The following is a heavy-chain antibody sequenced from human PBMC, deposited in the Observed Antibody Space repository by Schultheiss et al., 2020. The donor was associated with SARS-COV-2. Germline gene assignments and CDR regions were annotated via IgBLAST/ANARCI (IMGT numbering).Heavy chain of an antibody. D-gene: IGHD6-25*01. J-gene: IGHJ4*02. CDR1: GFTFSSYA. CDR3: ARHTNGYDY. Sequence: GESLKISCAASGFTFSSYAMHWVRQAPGKGLEYVSAISSNGVSTYYANSVKGRFTISRDNSKNSLYLQMVSLRGEEMAVYYCARHTNGYDYWGQGTLVTV. CDR2: ISSNGVST. V-gene: IGHV3-64*01.